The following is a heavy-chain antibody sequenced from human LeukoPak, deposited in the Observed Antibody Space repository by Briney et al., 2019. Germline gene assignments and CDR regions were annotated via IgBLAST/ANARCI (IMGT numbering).Heavy chain of an antibody. CDR3: ARQNLSARRSSHNWFDP. J-gene: IGHJ5*02. V-gene: IGHV1-2*02. D-gene: IGHD6-6*01. Sequence: ASVKVSCKVSGYTLTELSMHWVRQAPGKGLEWMGWINPNSGGTNYAQKFQGRVTMTRDTSISTAYMELSRLRSDDTAVYYCARQNLSARRSSHNWFDPWGQGTLVTVSS. CDR2: INPNSGGT. CDR1: GYTLTELS.